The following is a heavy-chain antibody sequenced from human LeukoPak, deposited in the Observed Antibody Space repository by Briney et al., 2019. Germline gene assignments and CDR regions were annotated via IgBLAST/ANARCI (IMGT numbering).Heavy chain of an antibody. CDR3: ARVAHDYVDSGPDY. CDR1: GYSFDDYG. Sequence: GGSLRLSCAGSGYSFDDYGMRWVRQAPGKGLEWVAGINWNGGSTGYAASVKGRCTISRDNAKNTVYLQIDSLRAEDTAVYYCARVAHDYVDSGPDYWGQGTPVTVSS. D-gene: IGHD4-17*01. J-gene: IGHJ4*02. CDR2: INWNGGST. V-gene: IGHV3-20*04.